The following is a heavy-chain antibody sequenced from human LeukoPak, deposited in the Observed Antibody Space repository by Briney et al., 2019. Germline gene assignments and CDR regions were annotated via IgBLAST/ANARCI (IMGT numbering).Heavy chain of an antibody. CDR3: ARGTLNIPGEHGAFDY. CDR2: ISTSSSYI. D-gene: IGHD1-14*01. V-gene: IGHV3-21*01. CDR1: GFTFSTYS. J-gene: IGHJ4*02. Sequence: GRSLRLSCAASGFTFSTYSMNWVRQAPGKGLEWVSSISTSSSYIYYADSVKGRFTISRDNAKKSLYLQMNSLRAEDTAVYYCARGTLNIPGEHGAFDYWGQGTLVTVSS.